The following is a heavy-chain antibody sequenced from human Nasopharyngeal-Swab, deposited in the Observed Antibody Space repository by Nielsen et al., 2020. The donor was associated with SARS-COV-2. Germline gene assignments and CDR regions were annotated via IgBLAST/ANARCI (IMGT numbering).Heavy chain of an antibody. Sequence: GESLKISCAASGFSFSNYAMSWVRQAPGKGLEWVSAISGSGDISGSGGSTYYADSVKGRFTISRDNSKNTLSLQMNSLRADDTAVYYCAKDLRGPYFFWGQGTLVTVSA. CDR2: ISGSGDISGSGGST. CDR1: GFSFSNYA. V-gene: IGHV3-23*01. J-gene: IGHJ4*02. CDR3: AKDLRGPYFF. D-gene: IGHD2/OR15-2a*01.